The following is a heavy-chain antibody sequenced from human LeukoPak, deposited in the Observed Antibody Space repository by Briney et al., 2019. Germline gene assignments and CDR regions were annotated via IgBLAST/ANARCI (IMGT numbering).Heavy chain of an antibody. J-gene: IGHJ4*02. CDR1: GGSISSYY. Sequence: PSETLSLTCTVSGGSISSYYWSWIRQPPGKGLEWIGYIYYSGSTNYNPSLKSRVTISVDTSKNQFSLKLIYVTAADTAVYYCARGVATKAPGVDYWGQGTLVTVSS. CDR3: ARGVATKAPGVDY. D-gene: IGHD5-12*01. CDR2: IYYSGST. V-gene: IGHV4-59*01.